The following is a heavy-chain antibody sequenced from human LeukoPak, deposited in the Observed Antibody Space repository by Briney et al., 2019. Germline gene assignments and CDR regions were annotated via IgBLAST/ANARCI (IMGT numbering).Heavy chain of an antibody. CDR1: GGSMSSYN. D-gene: IGHD2-15*01. CDR2: IYYSGST. J-gene: IGHJ3*02. CDR3: ARRLRWHIDI. V-gene: IGHV4-59*01. Sequence: SETLSLTCTVSGGSMSSYNCNWIRQPPGKGLEWIGYIYYSGSTNYNPPLKSRVTISVDTSKNQFSLKLSSVTAADTAVYYCARRLRWHIDIWGKGTTVTVSS.